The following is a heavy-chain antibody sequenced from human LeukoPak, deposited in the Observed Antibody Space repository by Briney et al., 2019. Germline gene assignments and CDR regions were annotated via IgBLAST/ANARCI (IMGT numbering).Heavy chain of an antibody. CDR2: ISTSSSAI. J-gene: IGHJ4*02. CDR3: ATQWASCGWPVDY. D-gene: IGHD6-19*01. CDR1: GFTFSNYA. V-gene: IGHV3-48*01. Sequence: GGSLRLSCAGSGFTFSNYAMNWVRQAPGKGLEWLSYISTSSSAIYYADSVKGRFTISRDNAKNSLYLRMNSLRAEDTAVYYCATQWASCGWPVDYWGQGTLVTVSS.